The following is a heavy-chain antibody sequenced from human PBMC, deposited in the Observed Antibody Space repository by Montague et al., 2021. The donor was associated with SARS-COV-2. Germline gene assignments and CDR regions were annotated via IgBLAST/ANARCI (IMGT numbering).Heavy chain of an antibody. CDR3: ARDLLPPRTAVNTYFFGLDV. J-gene: IGHJ6*02. CDR2: IYHSGNT. D-gene: IGHD2-21*02. CDR1: GGFISSSY. V-gene: IGHV4-59*01. Sequence: SETLSLTCTVPGGFISSSYWSWIRQPPGKGLEWIGYIYHSGNTNYNPSLKSRVTISIDTSMNQFSLSLSSMTAADTAVYFCARDLLPPRTAVNTYFFGLDVWGQGTTVIVSS.